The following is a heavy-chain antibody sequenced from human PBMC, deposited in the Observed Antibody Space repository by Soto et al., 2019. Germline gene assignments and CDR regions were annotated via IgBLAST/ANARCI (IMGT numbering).Heavy chain of an antibody. V-gene: IGHV1-3*01. J-gene: IGHJ4*01. CDR1: GYTFTTYA. CDR3: ARAGGGYCSGSSCLFDY. D-gene: IGHD2-2*01. CDR2: INAGNGNT. Sequence: ASVKVSCKASGYTFTTYAIHWVRQAPGQGLEWMGSINAGNGNTKYLQRFQGRVTITRDTSASTAYMELSSLGSEDTAVYFCARAGGGYCSGSSCLFDYWGHGTLVTV.